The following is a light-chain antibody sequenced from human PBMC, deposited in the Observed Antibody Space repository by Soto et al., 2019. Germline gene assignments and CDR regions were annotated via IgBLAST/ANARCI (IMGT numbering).Light chain of an antibody. CDR3: DSYVGSNTYV. CDR2: EGF. J-gene: IGLJ1*01. V-gene: IGLV2-23*01. CDR1: SNDVGTYNL. Sequence: QSVLTQPASVSGSPGQSITLSCTGTSNDVGTYNLVSWYQQHPFKAPNLIIFEGFKRPSGVSNRFSGSKSGNTASLTIYGLQAEDEADDYCDSYVGSNTYVYGPGTQVTVL.